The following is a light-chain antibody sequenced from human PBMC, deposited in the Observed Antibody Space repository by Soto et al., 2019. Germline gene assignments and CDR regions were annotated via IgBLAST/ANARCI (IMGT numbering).Light chain of an antibody. J-gene: IGKJ2*01. CDR2: KAS. CDR3: QQYNGYPHT. V-gene: IGKV1-5*03. CDR1: QSISTW. Sequence: DIQMTQSPSTLSASVGDRVTITCRASQSISTWLAWYQQKQGNAPKLLIYKASSLRNGVPSRFSGSGSGTEFTLTIYSLQPDDFASYYCQQYNGYPHTFGQGTKLEIK.